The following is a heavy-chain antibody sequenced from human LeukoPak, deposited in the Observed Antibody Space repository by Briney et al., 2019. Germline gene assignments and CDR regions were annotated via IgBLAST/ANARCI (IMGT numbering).Heavy chain of an antibody. CDR2: IYYSGST. J-gene: IGHJ3*02. Sequence: SETLSLTCTVSGGSISSYYWSWIRQPPGKGLEWIGYIYYSGSTYYNPSLKSRVTISVDTSKNQFSLKLSSVTAADTAVYYCARASLVGASAFGIWGQGTMVTVSS. CDR1: GGSISSYY. V-gene: IGHV4-59*12. D-gene: IGHD1-26*01. CDR3: ARASLVGASAFGI.